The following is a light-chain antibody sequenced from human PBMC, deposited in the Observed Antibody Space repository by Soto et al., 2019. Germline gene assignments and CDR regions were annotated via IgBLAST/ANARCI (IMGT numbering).Light chain of an antibody. CDR1: QSISSY. CDR2: AAS. Sequence: DIPMTQSPSYLSASVGDRVTITCRASQSISSYLNWYQQKPGKAPKLLIYAASSLQSGVPSRFSGSGSGTDFTLTISSLQPEDFATYYCQQSYSTPPFTFGPGTKVDIK. J-gene: IGKJ3*01. CDR3: QQSYSTPPFT. V-gene: IGKV1-39*01.